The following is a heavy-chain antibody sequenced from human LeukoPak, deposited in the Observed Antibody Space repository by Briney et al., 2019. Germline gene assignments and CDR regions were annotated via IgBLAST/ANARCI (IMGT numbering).Heavy chain of an antibody. V-gene: IGHV4-4*07. J-gene: IGHJ5*02. CDR2: IYPSGST. Sequence: SETLSLTSTVSGGSISSYYWSWIRQPAGKGLELIGRIYPSGSTNYNPSLKSRVTMSVDTSKNQFSLKLSSVTAADTAVYYCARAPTGTGGWNWFDPWGQGTLVTVSS. D-gene: IGHD1-1*01. CDR3: ARAPTGTGGWNWFDP. CDR1: GGSISSYY.